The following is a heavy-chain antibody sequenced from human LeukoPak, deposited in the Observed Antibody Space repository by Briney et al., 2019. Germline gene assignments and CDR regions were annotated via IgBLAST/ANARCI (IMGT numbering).Heavy chain of an antibody. D-gene: IGHD3-22*01. CDR1: GYTFTSYG. J-gene: IGHJ4*02. CDR3: ARDIGYYDSSGYYSPFGY. CDR2: ISAYNGNT. V-gene: IGHV1-18*01. Sequence: SVKVCCKASGYTFTSYGISWVRQAPGQGLEWMGWISAYNGNTNYAQKLQGSVTMTTDTSTSTAYMELRSLRSDDTAVYYCARDIGYYDSSGYYSPFGYWGQGTLVTVSS.